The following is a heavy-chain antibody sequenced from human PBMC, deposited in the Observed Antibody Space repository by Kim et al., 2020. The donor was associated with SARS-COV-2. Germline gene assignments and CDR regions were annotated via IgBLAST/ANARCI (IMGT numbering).Heavy chain of an antibody. D-gene: IGHD3-10*01. Sequence: GGSLRLSCAASGFTVSSNYMSWVRQAPGKGLEWVSVIYSGGSTYYAASVKGRCTISRDNSKNTLFLQMNSRRAEDTAVYYCARAGVWLGELYDSWGQGTLVTLS. CDR2: IYSGGST. CDR3: ARAGVWLGELYDS. CDR1: GFTVSSNY. J-gene: IGHJ4*02. V-gene: IGHV3-53*01.